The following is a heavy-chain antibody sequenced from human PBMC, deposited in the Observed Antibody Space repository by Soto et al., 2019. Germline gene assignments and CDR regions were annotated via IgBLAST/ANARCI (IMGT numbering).Heavy chain of an antibody. V-gene: IGHV1-69*13. CDR2: IIPIFGTA. CDR1: GGTFSSYA. J-gene: IGHJ6*02. CDR3: ARGIAAADTDYYYGMDV. D-gene: IGHD6-13*01. Sequence: SVKVSCKASGGTFSSYAISWVRQAPGQGLEWMGGIIPIFGTANYAQKFQGRVTITADESTSTAYMELSSLGSEDTAVYYCARGIAAADTDYYYGMDVWGQGTTVTVSS.